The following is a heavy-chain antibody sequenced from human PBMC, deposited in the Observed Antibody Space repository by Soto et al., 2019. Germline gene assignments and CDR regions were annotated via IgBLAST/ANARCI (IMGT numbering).Heavy chain of an antibody. V-gene: IGHV1-18*01. Sequence: QVQLVQSGAEVREPGASVKVSCKTSGYTFINYGLSWVRQAPGQGLEWVGWIRPYNGEIDYAQKFQGRVVLTADTPTNKAYMELKSLRSDDTAFSYCARDHAAVGLDPWGQGTLVTVSS. D-gene: IGHD6-13*01. CDR3: ARDHAAVGLDP. CDR2: IRPYNGEI. J-gene: IGHJ5*02. CDR1: GYTFINYG.